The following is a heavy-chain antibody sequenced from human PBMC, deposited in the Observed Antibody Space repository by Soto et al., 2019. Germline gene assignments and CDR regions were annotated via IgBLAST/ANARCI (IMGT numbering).Heavy chain of an antibody. CDR3: ARGSSSWLDY. CDR1: GFTFSSYA. D-gene: IGHD6-13*01. J-gene: IGHJ4*02. Sequence: QVQLVESGGGVVQPGRSLRLSCAASGFTFSSYAMHWVRQAPGKGLEWVAVISYDGSNKYYADSVKGRFTISRDNSKNTLYLQMNSLSAEDTAGYYCARGSSSWLDYWGQGTLVTVAS. CDR2: ISYDGSNK. V-gene: IGHV3-30-3*01.